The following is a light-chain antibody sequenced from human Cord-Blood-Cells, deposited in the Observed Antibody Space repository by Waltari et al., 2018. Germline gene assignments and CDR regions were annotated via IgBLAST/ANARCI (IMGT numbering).Light chain of an antibody. Sequence: QSALSQPASVSGSPGQSITISCTGTSSDVGSYNLVSWYQQHPGKAPKLMIYEDSKRPSGIFKRFSGSKSGNTDSLTITGLQAEDESDYYCCSYARSSTFVFGTGTKVTVL. CDR2: EDS. CDR1: SSDVGSYNL. J-gene: IGLJ1*01. CDR3: CSYARSSTFV. V-gene: IGLV2-23*01.